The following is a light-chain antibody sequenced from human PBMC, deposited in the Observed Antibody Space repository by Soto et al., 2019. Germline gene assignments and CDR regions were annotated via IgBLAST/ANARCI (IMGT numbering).Light chain of an antibody. CDR2: GAS. CDR1: QSVSSN. Sequence: EIAMTQSPAPLSVSPRERATLSCRASQSVSSNLAWYQQIPGQTPRLLIYGASTRPTGVPARFSSSGSGTEFTLTISSLQSEDFAVYYCQQYNNWPRTFGQGTKWEIK. V-gene: IGKV3-15*01. J-gene: IGKJ1*01. CDR3: QQYNNWPRT.